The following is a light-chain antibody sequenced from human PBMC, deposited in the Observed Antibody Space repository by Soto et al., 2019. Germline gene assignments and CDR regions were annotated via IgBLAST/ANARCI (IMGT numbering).Light chain of an antibody. Sequence: DIQMTQSPSTLSASVGDRVTITCRASQSISSWLAWYQQKPGKAPKLLIYDASSLESGVPSRFSGSGSGTEFTLTISSXQPDDFATYYCQQYNSYSITFGQGTKVDTK. CDR1: QSISSW. J-gene: IGKJ2*01. V-gene: IGKV1-5*01. CDR3: QQYNSYSIT. CDR2: DAS.